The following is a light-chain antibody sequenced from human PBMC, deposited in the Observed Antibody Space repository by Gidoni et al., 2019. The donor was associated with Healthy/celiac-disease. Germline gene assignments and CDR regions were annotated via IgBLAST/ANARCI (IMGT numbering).Light chain of an antibody. CDR3: QQRSNF. CDR1: QSVSSY. J-gene: IGKJ4*01. CDR2: DAS. Sequence: EIVLTQSPATLSLSPGERATLSCRASQSVSSYLAWYQQKPGQAPRLLIYDASTRATGIPARFSGSGSGTDFTLTISSLEPEDFAVYYCQQRSNFFGGGTKVEIK. V-gene: IGKV3-11*01.